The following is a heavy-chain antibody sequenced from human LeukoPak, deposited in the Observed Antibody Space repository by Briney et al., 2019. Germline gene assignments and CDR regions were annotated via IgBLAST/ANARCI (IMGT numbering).Heavy chain of an antibody. D-gene: IGHD3-22*01. V-gene: IGHV1-8*01. CDR3: ARGPHYYDSSGNFDY. CDR2: MNPNSGNT. CDR1: GYTFTSYD. J-gene: IGHJ4*02. Sequence: ASVKVSCQASGYTFTSYDINWVRQATGQGLERMGWMNPNSGNTGYAQKFQGRVTMTRNTSISTAYMELSSLRSEDTAVYYCARGPHYYDSSGNFDYWGQGTLVTVSS.